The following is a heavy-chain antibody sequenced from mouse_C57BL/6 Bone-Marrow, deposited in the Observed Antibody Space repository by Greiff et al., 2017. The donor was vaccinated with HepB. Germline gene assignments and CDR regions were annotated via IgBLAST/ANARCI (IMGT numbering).Heavy chain of an antibody. J-gene: IGHJ1*03. Sequence: EVQLVESGGGLVQPKGSLKLSCAASGFSFNTYAMNWVRQAPGKGLEWVARIRSKSNNYATYYADSVKDRFTISRDDSESMLYLQMNNLKTEDTAMYDCVSSFTTAHWYFDVWGTGTTVTVSS. V-gene: IGHV10-1*01. D-gene: IGHD1-2*01. CDR2: IRSKSNNYAT. CDR3: VSSFTTAHWYFDV. CDR1: GFSFNTYA.